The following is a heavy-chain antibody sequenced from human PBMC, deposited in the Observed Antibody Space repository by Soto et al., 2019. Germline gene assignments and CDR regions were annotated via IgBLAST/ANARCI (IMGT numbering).Heavy chain of an antibody. Sequence: QVQLQESGPGLVKPSQTLSLTCTVSGGSISSGDYYWSWIRHHPGKGLEWIGYIDSSGSTYYNPSLRSRVTLSADTAKNPFSLRLSSVTAADTAVYYCVRDYDYDTSRNDAFDIWGQGTMVTVSS. J-gene: IGHJ3*02. D-gene: IGHD3-22*01. CDR3: VRDYDYDTSRNDAFDI. CDR2: IDSSGST. CDR1: GGSISSGDYY. V-gene: IGHV4-31*03.